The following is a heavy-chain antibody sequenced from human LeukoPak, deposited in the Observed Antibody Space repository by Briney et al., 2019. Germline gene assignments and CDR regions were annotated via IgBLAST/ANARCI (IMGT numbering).Heavy chain of an antibody. J-gene: IGHJ4*02. Sequence: GGSLRLSCAASGFTFSSYAMHWVRQAPGKGLEWVAVISYDGSNKYYADSVKGRFTISRDNSKNTLYLQMNSLRAEDTAVYYCPIRRLSDDYWGQGTLVTVSS. CDR1: GFTFSSYA. D-gene: IGHD3-16*02. CDR3: PIRRLSDDY. CDR2: ISYDGSNK. V-gene: IGHV3-30-3*01.